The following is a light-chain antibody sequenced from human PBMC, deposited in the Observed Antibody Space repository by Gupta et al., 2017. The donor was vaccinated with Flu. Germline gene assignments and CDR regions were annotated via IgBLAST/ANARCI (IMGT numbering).Light chain of an antibody. CDR1: EHISFY. V-gene: IGKV1-16*01. Sequence: DIQTTPPPSSLSASVGDRVTITCRASEHISFYLAWFQHKPGKAPRSLIYAASSLQSGVPSRFSGNGSGTDFTLTISSLQPEDVATYYCQQYNVYPRAFGQGTKVEIK. J-gene: IGKJ1*01. CDR2: AAS. CDR3: QQYNVYPRA.